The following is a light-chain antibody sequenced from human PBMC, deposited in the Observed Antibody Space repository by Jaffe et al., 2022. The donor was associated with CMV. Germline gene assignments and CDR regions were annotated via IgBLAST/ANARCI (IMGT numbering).Light chain of an antibody. CDR1: NIGSKS. J-gene: IGLJ3*02. CDR2: YDN. CDR3: QVWDSSSDHRV. V-gene: IGLV3-21*04. Sequence: SYVLTQPPSVSVAPGQTARITCGGNNIGSKSVHWYQQKPGQAPVLVIYYDNDRPSGIPERFSGSNSGNTATLTISRVEAGDEADYYCQVWDSSSDHRVFGGGTKLTVL.